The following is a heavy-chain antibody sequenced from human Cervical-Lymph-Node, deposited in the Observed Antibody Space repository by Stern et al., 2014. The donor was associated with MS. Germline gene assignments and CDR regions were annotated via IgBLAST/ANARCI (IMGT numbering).Heavy chain of an antibody. J-gene: IGHJ4*02. CDR3: ARGRGIALRPDY. Sequence: MQLVQSGAELKKPGESLRISCKGSGYSLTNTWIGWVRQMPGKGLEWMGIIYPGDSETRYSPSFQVQVTISADKSINTAYLQWSSLKASDTAMYYCARGRGIALRPDYWGQGTLVTVSS. D-gene: IGHD6-13*01. V-gene: IGHV5-51*03. CDR2: IYPGDSET. CDR1: GYSLTNTW.